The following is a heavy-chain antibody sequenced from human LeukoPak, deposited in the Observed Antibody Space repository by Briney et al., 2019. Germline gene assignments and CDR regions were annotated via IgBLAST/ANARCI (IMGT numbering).Heavy chain of an antibody. Sequence: GGSLRLSCAASGFTFSTYSMNWVRQAPGKGLEWVSYLCGSSGTIYYADSVKGRFTISRDNAKNSLYLQMNSLRAEDTAVYYCARRPELGVLYYMDVWGKGTTVTVSS. CDR3: ARRPELGVLYYMDV. J-gene: IGHJ6*03. V-gene: IGHV3-48*01. D-gene: IGHD3-16*01. CDR2: LCGSSGTI. CDR1: GFTFSTYS.